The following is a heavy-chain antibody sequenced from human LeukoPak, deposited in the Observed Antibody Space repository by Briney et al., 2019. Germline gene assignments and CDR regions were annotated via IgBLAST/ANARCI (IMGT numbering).Heavy chain of an antibody. CDR1: GFAFGSYS. D-gene: IGHD1-1*01. CDR3: AKQGEWNGFDY. J-gene: IGHJ4*02. Sequence: GGSLRLSCAASGFAFGSYSMNWVRQAPGKGLEWVSHIDSAGTINYADSVKGRFTISRDNAKNSLSLQMNSLRAEDTAVYYCAKQGEWNGFDYWGQGTLVTVSS. CDR2: IDSAGTI. V-gene: IGHV3-48*01.